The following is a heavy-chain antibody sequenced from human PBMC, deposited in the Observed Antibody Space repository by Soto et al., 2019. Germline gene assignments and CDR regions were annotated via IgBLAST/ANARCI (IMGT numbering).Heavy chain of an antibody. CDR1: GYSFTTDW. V-gene: IGHV5-51*01. Sequence: SLKISCKASGYSFTTDWIGWVRQMPGKGLEWMGIIYPGDSDTRYSPSFQGQVTVSADKSISTAYLQWSSLKASDTAMYYCARYLLSYSSNYFRGMDVWGQGTTVTVSS. CDR3: ARYLLSYSSNYFRGMDV. J-gene: IGHJ6*02. D-gene: IGHD5-18*01. CDR2: IYPGDSDT.